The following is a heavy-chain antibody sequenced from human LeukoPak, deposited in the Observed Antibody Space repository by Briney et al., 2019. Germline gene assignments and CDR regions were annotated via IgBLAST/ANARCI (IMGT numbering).Heavy chain of an antibody. CDR3: ARDLLRPPYYYYYMDV. V-gene: IGHV4-59*12. CDR2: IYYSGST. CDR1: GGSISSYY. D-gene: IGHD3-3*01. J-gene: IGHJ6*03. Sequence: PSETLSFTYTVSGGSISSYYWSWIRQPPGKGLEWFGYIYYSGSTNYNPSLKSRVTMSVDTSKNQFSQKLSSVTAADTAVYYCARDLLRPPYYYYYMDVWGKGTTVTVSS.